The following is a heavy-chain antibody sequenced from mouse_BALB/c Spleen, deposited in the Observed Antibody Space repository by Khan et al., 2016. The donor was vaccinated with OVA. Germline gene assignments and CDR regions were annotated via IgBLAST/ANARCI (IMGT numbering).Heavy chain of an antibody. CDR3: AKCGPANSYAIDY. V-gene: IGHV2-3*01. CDR1: GFSLTSYG. Sequence: VQLQESGPGLVAPSQSLSITCTVSGFSLTSYGVNWVRQPPGKGLEWLGVIWGDGSTNYHSTLMSRLSISKDNSQNQVFLKLSSLQTDDTSTYYCAKCGPANSYAIDYWGQGTSVTVSS. CDR2: IWGDGST. J-gene: IGHJ4*01.